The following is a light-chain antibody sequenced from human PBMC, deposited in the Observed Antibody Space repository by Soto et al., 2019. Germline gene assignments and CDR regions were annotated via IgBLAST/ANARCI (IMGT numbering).Light chain of an antibody. CDR1: SSDIGDYNY. CDR3: TTFRRTDSPDD. J-gene: IGLJ1*01. Sequence: QPVLAQPASVSGSPGQSITISCTGASSDIGDYNYVSWYQQPPGTAPKLMISEVTNRPSGVSSRFSGSKSGNSASLTSSGLKTDDEADYSCTTFRRTDSPDDFGTGTKGTV. V-gene: IGLV2-14*03. CDR2: EVT.